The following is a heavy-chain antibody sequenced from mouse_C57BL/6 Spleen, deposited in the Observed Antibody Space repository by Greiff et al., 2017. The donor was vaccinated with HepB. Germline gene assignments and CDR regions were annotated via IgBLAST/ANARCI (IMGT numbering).Heavy chain of an antibody. J-gene: IGHJ3*01. Sequence: QVQLKQSGAELVRPGASVTLSCKASGYTFTDYEMHWVKQTPVHGLEWIGAIDPETGGTAYNQKFKGKAILTADKSSSTAYMELRSLTSEDSAVYYCTREGYYLLFAYWGQGTLVTVSA. D-gene: IGHD2-3*01. V-gene: IGHV1-15*01. CDR1: GYTFTDYE. CDR3: TREGYYLLFAY. CDR2: IDPETGGT.